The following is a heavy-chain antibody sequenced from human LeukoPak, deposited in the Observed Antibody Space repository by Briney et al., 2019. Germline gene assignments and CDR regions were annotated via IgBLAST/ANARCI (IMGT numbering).Heavy chain of an antibody. CDR3: AKGGNWFEKSDY. CDR1: GFTFSSYG. D-gene: IGHD3-10*01. Sequence: QTGGSLRLSCAASGFTFSSYGMSWVRQAPGKGLEWVSSISDSGGRTYYADSVKGRFTISRDNSKNTLYLQMNSLRAEDTAVFYCAKGGNWFEKSDYWGQGTLVTVSS. V-gene: IGHV3-23*01. J-gene: IGHJ4*02. CDR2: ISDSGGRT.